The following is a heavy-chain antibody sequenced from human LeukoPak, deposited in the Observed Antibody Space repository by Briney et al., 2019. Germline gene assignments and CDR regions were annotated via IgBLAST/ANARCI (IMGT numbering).Heavy chain of an antibody. CDR1: GYTFTSYD. Sequence: ASVKVSCKASGYTFTSYDINWVRQATGQGLEWMGWMNPNSGNTGYAQKFQGRVTMTRNTSISTAYTELSSLRSEDTAVYYCARGRRLLWFGELPPYYFDYWGQGTLVTVSS. J-gene: IGHJ4*02. CDR3: ARGRRLLWFGELPPYYFDY. V-gene: IGHV1-8*01. D-gene: IGHD3-10*01. CDR2: MNPNSGNT.